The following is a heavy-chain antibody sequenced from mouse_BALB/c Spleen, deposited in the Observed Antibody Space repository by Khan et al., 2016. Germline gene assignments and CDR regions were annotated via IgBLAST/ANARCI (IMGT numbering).Heavy chain of an antibody. CDR3: ARGDYDGTYYGMDY. CDR1: GYSITSDYA. Sequence: EVQLQESGPGLVKPSQSLSLTCAVTGYSITSDYAWNWIRQFPGNKLEWMGYVTYSGSTSYNPSLKSRISITRDPSKNQFFLQLNSVTTEDTATYYCARGDYDGTYYGMDYWGQGTSVTVSS. V-gene: IGHV3-2*02. CDR2: VTYSGST. J-gene: IGHJ4*01. D-gene: IGHD2-4*01.